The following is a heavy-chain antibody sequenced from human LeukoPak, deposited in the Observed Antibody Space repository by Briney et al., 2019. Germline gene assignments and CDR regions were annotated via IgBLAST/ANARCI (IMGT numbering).Heavy chain of an antibody. D-gene: IGHD4-23*01. CDR1: GYTFTSYD. Sequence: ASVKVSCKASGYTFTSYDINWVRQATGQGLEWMGWINPNSGSTGYAQKFQGRVTLTRTTSISTAYMELSSLKSEDTAVYYCARDYGGSSGLFDPWGQGTLVTVSS. CDR3: ARDYGGSSGLFDP. V-gene: IGHV1-8*01. CDR2: INPNSGST. J-gene: IGHJ5*02.